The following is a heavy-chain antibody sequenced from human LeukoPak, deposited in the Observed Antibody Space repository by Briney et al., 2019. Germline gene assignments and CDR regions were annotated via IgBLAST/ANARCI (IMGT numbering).Heavy chain of an antibody. Sequence: GGSLRLSCAASGFTFSGYWMNWGRQAPGKGLEWVANIKQDGSEKYYVYSVKGRFTISRDNAKNSLYLQMNSLRAEDTAVYYCARPGRADAFDIWGQGTMVTVSS. CDR1: GFTFSGYW. CDR3: ARPGRADAFDI. V-gene: IGHV3-7*04. J-gene: IGHJ3*02. CDR2: IKQDGSEK.